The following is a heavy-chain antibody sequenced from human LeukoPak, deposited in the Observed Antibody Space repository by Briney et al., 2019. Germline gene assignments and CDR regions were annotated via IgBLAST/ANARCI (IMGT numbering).Heavy chain of an antibody. V-gene: IGHV1-69*13. D-gene: IGHD5-12*01. CDR3: ARDFRGYENWFDP. CDR2: IIPIFGTA. CDR1: GGTFSSYA. J-gene: IGHJ5*02. Sequence: SVKVSCKASGGTFSSYAISWVRQAPGQGLEWVGGIIPIFGTANYAQKFQGRVTITADESTSTAYMELSSLRSEDTAVYYCARDFRGYENWFDPWGQGTLVTVSS.